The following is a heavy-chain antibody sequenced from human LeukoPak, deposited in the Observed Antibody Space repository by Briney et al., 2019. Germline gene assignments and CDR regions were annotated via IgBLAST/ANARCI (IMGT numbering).Heavy chain of an antibody. J-gene: IGHJ6*02. CDR3: ARDFYGGKGYYGMDV. D-gene: IGHD4-23*01. Sequence: SQTRSLTSTGSGGSISSGSYYWSWIRQPAGKGLEWIGRIYTSGSTNYNPSLKSRVTISVDTSKNQFSLKLSSVTAADTAVYYCARDFYGGKGYYGMDVWCQGTTATVSS. CDR2: IYTSGST. CDR1: GGSISSGSYY. V-gene: IGHV4-61*02.